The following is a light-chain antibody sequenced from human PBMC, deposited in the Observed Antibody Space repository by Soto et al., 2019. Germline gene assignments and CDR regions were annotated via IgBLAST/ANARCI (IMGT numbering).Light chain of an antibody. Sequence: EIVLTQSPDTLSLSPGERATLSCRASQSVRDDYLAWYQQKSGQAPRLLIYGASSRATGIPDRFGGSGSGTDFTLTISRLEPEDFAVYYCHQYGSSLETFGQGTKVEFK. J-gene: IGKJ1*01. CDR1: QSVRDDY. CDR3: HQYGSSLET. CDR2: GAS. V-gene: IGKV3-20*01.